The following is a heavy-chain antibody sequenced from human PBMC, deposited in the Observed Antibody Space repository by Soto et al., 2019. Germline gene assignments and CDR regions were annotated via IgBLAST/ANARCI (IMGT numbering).Heavy chain of an antibody. CDR2: IWSDGRNK. V-gene: IGHV3-33*01. CDR1: GFNFSTYG. D-gene: IGHD3-22*01. CDR3: ARDSDTSGYYSIFDS. Sequence: GGSLSLSCAASGFNFSTYGIHWVRQAPGKGLEWVSVIWSDGRNKYYADSVKGRFTISRDNSKNTVYLEMNSLRAEDTAVYYCARDSDTSGYYSIFDSWGQGTLVTVSS. J-gene: IGHJ4*02.